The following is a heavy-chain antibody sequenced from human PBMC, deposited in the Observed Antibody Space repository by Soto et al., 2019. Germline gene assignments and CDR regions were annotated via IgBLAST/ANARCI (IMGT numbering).Heavy chain of an antibody. D-gene: IGHD4-17*01. J-gene: IGHJ5*02. V-gene: IGHV4-59*08. CDR2: IYYSGST. Sequence: SETLSLTCAVSGDSISSYYCMWIRQPPGKGLEGIGYIYYSGSTNYNPSLKSRVTISVDTSKNQFSLKLSSVTAADTAVYYCARASTVTTRGSRNNWFDPWGQGTLVTVSS. CDR1: GDSISSYY. CDR3: ARASTVTTRGSRNNWFDP.